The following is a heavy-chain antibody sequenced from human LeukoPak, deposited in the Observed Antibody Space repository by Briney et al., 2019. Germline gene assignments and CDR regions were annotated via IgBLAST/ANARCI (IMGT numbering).Heavy chain of an antibody. J-gene: IGHJ6*03. Sequence: SVKVSCKASGYTFTGYYMHWVRQAPGQGLEWMGGIIPIFGTANYAQKFQDRVTITADESTSTAYMELSSLRSEDTAVYYCARASIAAPSPLYYYYMDVWGKGTTVTVSS. D-gene: IGHD6-6*01. CDR2: IIPIFGTA. V-gene: IGHV1-69*13. CDR1: GYTFTGYY. CDR3: ARASIAAPSPLYYYYMDV.